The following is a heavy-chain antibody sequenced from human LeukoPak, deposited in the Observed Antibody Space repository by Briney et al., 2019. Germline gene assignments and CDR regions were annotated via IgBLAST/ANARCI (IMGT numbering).Heavy chain of an antibody. CDR2: SFYTGNT. CDR3: ATSPTVAAQVDC. CDR1: GGSTSSSDYY. Sequence: SETLSLTCSVSGGSTSSSDYYWAWLHQSPRKGLEWIGTSFYTGNTYFNPSLKSRVTILVDTSRNQVSLQLTSVTAADTAVYYCATSPTVAAQVDCWGQGTPVTVSS. J-gene: IGHJ4*02. V-gene: IGHV4-39*07. D-gene: IGHD6-13*01.